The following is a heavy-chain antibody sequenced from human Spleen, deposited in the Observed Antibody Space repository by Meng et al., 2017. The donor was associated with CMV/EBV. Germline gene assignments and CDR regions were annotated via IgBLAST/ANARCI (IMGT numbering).Heavy chain of an antibody. CDR2: ISYDGSNK. V-gene: IGHV3-30*03. J-gene: IGHJ6*02. D-gene: IGHD6-19*01. CDR1: GFTFSNYW. CDR3: ARDPAGAVAGTYYYYGMDV. Sequence: GESLKISCAASGFTFSNYWMSWVRQAPGKGLEWVAVISYDGSNKYYADSVKGRFTISRDNSKNTLYLQMNSLRAEDTAVYYCARDPAGAVAGTYYYYGMDVWGQGTTVTVSS.